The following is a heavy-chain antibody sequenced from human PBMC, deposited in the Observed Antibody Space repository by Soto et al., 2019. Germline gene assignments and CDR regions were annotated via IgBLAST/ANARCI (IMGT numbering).Heavy chain of an antibody. CDR3: ASAGYSSVGFFDY. CDR1: GFTFGSYS. V-gene: IGHV3-48*02. CDR2: ISSSSSTI. D-gene: IGHD6-19*01. J-gene: IGHJ4*02. Sequence: GGSLRLSCAASGFTFGSYSMNWVRQAPGKGLEWVSYISSSSSTIYYADSVKGRFTISRDNAKNSLYLQMNSLRDEDTSVYDCASAGYSSVGFFDYWGQGTLVTVSS.